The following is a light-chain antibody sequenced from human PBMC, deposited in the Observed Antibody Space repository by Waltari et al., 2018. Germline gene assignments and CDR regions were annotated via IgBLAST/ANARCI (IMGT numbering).Light chain of an antibody. CDR2: HAS. Sequence: EVVLTQSPGTLSLSPGEGVTLSCRASQSVGKYLAWYQQRPGQAPRLLIYHASIRATGIPDRFSGSGSETDFSLTISRLEPEDFAVYYCQKYRSLPATFGQGTKVEI. CDR3: QKYRSLPAT. V-gene: IGKV3-20*01. CDR1: QSVGKY. J-gene: IGKJ1*01.